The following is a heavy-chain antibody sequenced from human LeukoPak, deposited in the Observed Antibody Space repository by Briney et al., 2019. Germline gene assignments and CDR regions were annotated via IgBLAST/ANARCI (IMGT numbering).Heavy chain of an antibody. CDR3: ARGFFVPHAAFDI. V-gene: IGHV4-38-2*02. D-gene: IGHD6-6*01. Sequence: PSETLSLTCTVSGYSISSGYYWGWIRQPPGKGLEWIGSIYHSGSTYYNPSLKSRVTISVDTSKNQFSLKLSSVTAADTAVYYCARGFFVPHAAFDIWGQGTMVTVSS. J-gene: IGHJ3*02. CDR2: IYHSGST. CDR1: GYSISSGYY.